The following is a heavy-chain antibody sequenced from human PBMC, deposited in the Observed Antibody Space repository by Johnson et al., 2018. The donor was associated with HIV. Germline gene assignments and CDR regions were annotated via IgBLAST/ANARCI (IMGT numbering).Heavy chain of an antibody. CDR3: ARDRRAYDAFDI. CDR1: GFTLSSYW. CDR2: ISYDGSNK. J-gene: IGHJ3*02. Sequence: QVQLVESGGGLVQPGGSLRLSCAASGFTLSSYWMSWVRQAPGKGLEWVAVISYDGSNKYYADSVKGRFTISRDNSKNTRYLQMNSLRAEDTAVYYCARDRRAYDAFDIWGQGTMVTVSS. V-gene: IGHV3-30*03.